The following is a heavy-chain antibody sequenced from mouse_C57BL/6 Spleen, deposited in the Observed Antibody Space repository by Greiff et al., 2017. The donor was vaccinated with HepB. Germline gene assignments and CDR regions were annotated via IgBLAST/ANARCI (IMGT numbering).Heavy chain of an antibody. CDR2: INPSSGYT. Sequence: QVQLQQSGAELAKPGASVKLSCKASGYTFTSYWMHWVKQRPGQGLEWIGYINPSSGYTKYNQKFKDKATLTADKSSSTAYMQRSSLTYEDSAVYYCARGVTTVPAWFAYWGQGTLVTVSA. J-gene: IGHJ3*01. V-gene: IGHV1-7*01. CDR3: ARGVTTVPAWFAY. D-gene: IGHD1-1*01. CDR1: GYTFTSYW.